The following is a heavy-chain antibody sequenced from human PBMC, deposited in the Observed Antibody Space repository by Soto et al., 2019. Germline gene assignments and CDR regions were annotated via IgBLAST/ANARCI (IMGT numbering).Heavy chain of an antibody. V-gene: IGHV3-30*18. CDR3: AKSRELWNGYYGIDK. CDR2: ISFDGGNK. Sequence: VQLVESGGGVVQPGRSLRLSCAASGLTFSSYGLHWVRQAPGKGLEWVAVISFDGGNKFYVDSVKGRFNISRDNSKNTLYLQMTNLRAEDTAVYYCAKSRELWNGYYGIDKWGQGTLVTVSS. D-gene: IGHD3-3*01. CDR1: GLTFSSYG. J-gene: IGHJ4*02.